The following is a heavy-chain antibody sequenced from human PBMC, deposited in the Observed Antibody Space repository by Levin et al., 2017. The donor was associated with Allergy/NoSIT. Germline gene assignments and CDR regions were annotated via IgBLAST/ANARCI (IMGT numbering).Heavy chain of an antibody. CDR3: ARVGPTAYINSWYYFDY. J-gene: IGHJ4*02. CDR1: GFSFSSYG. V-gene: IGHV3-33*01. Sequence: GESLKISCAASGFSFSSYGMHWVRQAPGKGLEWVAVIWYDGSNRYYADSVKGRFTISRDNSKNTLYLQMVSLRAEDTAVYYCARVGPTAYINSWYYFDYWGQGTLVTVSS. D-gene: IGHD6-13*01. CDR2: IWYDGSNR.